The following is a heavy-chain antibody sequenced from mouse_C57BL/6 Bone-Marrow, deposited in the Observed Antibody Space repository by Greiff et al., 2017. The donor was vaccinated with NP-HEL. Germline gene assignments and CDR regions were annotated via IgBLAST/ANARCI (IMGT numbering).Heavy chain of an antibody. J-gene: IGHJ4*01. CDR3: ARHYGSGLYAMDY. Sequence: QVQLQQPGAELVRPGSSVKLSCKASGYTFTSYWMDWVKQRPGQGLEWIGNIYPSDSETHYNQKFKDKATLTVDKSSSTAYMQLSSLTSEDSAVYNCARHYGSGLYAMDYWGQGTSDTVSS. CDR2: IYPSDSET. CDR1: GYTFTSYW. D-gene: IGHD1-1*01. V-gene: IGHV1-61*01.